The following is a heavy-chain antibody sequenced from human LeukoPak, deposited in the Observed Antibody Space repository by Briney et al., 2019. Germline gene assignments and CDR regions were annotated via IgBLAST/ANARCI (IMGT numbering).Heavy chain of an antibody. V-gene: IGHV3-43D*03. D-gene: IGHD3-22*01. CDR1: GFTFDDYA. CDR3: AKDADSSGYYYVDY. CDR2: ISWDGGST. J-gene: IGHJ4*02. Sequence: GGSLRLSCAASGFTFDDYAMHWVRQAPGKGLEWVSLISWDGGSTYYADSVKGRSTISRDNSKNSLYLQMNSLRAEDTALYYCAKDADSSGYYYVDYWGQGTLVTVSS.